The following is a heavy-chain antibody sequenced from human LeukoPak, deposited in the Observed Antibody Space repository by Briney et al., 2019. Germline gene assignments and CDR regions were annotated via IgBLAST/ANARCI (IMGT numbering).Heavy chain of an antibody. CDR1: GFTFSNAW. V-gene: IGHV3-15*01. CDR3: AKDPIVVVVAALYYYGMDV. J-gene: IGHJ6*04. Sequence: GGSLRFSCAASGFTFSNAWMSWVRQAPGKGLEWVGRIKSKTDGGTTDYAAPVKGRFTISRDDSKNTLYLQMDSLRAEDTAVYYCAKDPIVVVVAALYYYGMDVWGKGTTVTVSS. D-gene: IGHD2-15*01. CDR2: IKSKTDGGTT.